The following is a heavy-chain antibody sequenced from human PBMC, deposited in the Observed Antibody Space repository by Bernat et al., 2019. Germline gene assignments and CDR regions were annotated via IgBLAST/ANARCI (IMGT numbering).Heavy chain of an antibody. J-gene: IGHJ4*02. D-gene: IGHD3-10*01. Sequence: QVQLVQSGAEVKKPGASVKVSCKASGYTFTGYYMHWVRQAPGQGLEWMGWINPNSGNPTYAQGFTGRFVFSLDTSVSTAYLQICSLKAEDTAVYYCASGLLWFGEELATWGQGTLVTVSS. CDR1: GYTFTGYY. V-gene: IGHV7-4-1*01. CDR3: ASGLLWFGEELAT. CDR2: INPNSGNP.